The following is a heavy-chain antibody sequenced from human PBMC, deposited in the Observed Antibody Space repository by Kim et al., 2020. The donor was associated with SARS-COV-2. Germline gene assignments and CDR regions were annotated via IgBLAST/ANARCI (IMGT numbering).Heavy chain of an antibody. D-gene: IGHD6-19*01. CDR2: IYYSGST. CDR1: GGSISSGGYY. J-gene: IGHJ5*02. CDR3: ARDFRQYSSGWSSPFDP. Sequence: SETLSLTCTVSGGSISSGGYYWNWIRQHPGKGLEWIGYIYYSGSTYYNPSLKSRVTISVDTSKNQFSLKLSSVTAADTAVYYCARDFRQYSSGWSSPFDPWGQGTLVTVSS. V-gene: IGHV4-31*03.